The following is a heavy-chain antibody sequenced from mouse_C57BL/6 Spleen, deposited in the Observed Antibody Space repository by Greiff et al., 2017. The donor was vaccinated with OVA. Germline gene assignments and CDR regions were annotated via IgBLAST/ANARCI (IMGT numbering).Heavy chain of an antibody. Sequence: QVQLQQSGPELVKPGASVKLSCKASGYAFSSSWMNWVKQRPGKGLEWIGRIYPGDGDTNYNGKFKGKATLTADKSSSTAYMQLSSLTSEDSAVYFCARRDYYGPYWYFDVWGTGTTVTVSS. J-gene: IGHJ1*03. CDR2: IYPGDGDT. CDR1: GYAFSSSW. V-gene: IGHV1-82*01. D-gene: IGHD1-1*01. CDR3: ARRDYYGPYWYFDV.